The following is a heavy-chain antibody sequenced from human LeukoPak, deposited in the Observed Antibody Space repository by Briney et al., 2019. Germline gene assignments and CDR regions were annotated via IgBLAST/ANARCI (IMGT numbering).Heavy chain of an antibody. J-gene: IGHJ4*02. Sequence: GGSLRLSCAASGFTFEDYAMHWVRQGPGKGLEWVSLISGNGNNIYYADSVKGRFTISRDNSKNSLYLQMNSLRTEDTALYYCAKDLPQYYDFWSGYYGGFDNWGQGTLVTVSS. V-gene: IGHV3-43*02. CDR2: ISGNGNNI. CDR1: GFTFEDYA. D-gene: IGHD3-3*01. CDR3: AKDLPQYYDFWSGYYGGFDN.